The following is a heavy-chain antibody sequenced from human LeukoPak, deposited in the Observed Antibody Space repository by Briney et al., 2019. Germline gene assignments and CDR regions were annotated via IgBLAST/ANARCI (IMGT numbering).Heavy chain of an antibody. D-gene: IGHD1-26*01. Sequence: PSETLSLTCTVSGDSISSSHWWGWVRQPPGKGLEWVGEIHHSGSTNSNPSLKSRVTISVDKSKNQFSLRLNSVTAADTAVYYCAREFVQGSSLPYFDYWGQGTLVTVSS. V-gene: IGHV4-4*02. CDR1: GDSISSSHW. CDR3: AREFVQGSSLPYFDY. CDR2: IHHSGST. J-gene: IGHJ4*02.